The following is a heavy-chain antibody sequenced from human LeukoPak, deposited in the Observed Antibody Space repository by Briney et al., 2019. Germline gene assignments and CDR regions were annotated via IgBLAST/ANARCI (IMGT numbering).Heavy chain of an antibody. V-gene: IGHV1-18*01. Sequence: ASVKVPCKASGYTFTSYGISWVRQAPGQGLEWMGWISAYNGNTNYAQKLQGRVTMTTDTSTSTAYMELRSLRSDDTAVYYCARVRTSYDPSDYWGQGTLVTVSS. CDR2: ISAYNGNT. J-gene: IGHJ4*02. D-gene: IGHD5-12*01. CDR3: ARVRTSYDPSDY. CDR1: GYTFTSYG.